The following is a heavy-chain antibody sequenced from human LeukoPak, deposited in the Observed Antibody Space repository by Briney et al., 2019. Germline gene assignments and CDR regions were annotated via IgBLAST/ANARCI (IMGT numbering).Heavy chain of an antibody. Sequence: GGSLRLSCAASGFTFSSYWMSWVRQAPGKGLEWVANIKQDGSEKYYVDSVKGRFAISRDNAKNSLYLQMSSLRAEDTAVYYCAKAPAARVSQAYYFDYWGQGTLVTVSS. J-gene: IGHJ4*02. V-gene: IGHV3-7*01. CDR1: GFTFSSYW. CDR2: IKQDGSEK. D-gene: IGHD2-2*01. CDR3: AKAPAARVSQAYYFDY.